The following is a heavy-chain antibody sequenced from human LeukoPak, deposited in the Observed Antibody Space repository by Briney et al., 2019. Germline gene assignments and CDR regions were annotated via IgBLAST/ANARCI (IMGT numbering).Heavy chain of an antibody. CDR3: ARADLPTAISARAFDF. CDR1: GFTFSSYW. CDR2: IKQDGTEK. J-gene: IGHJ3*01. Sequence: PGGSLRLSCAASGFTFSSYWMSWVRQAPGKGLEWVANIKQDGTEKYYVDSVKGRFTISRDNAKSSVYLQMNSLRVEDTAVYYCARADLPTAISARAFDFWGQGTMVTVSS. V-gene: IGHV3-7*04. D-gene: IGHD2-2*01.